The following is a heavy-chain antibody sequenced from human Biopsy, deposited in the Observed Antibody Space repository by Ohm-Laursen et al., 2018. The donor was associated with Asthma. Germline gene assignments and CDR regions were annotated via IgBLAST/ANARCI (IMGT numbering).Heavy chain of an antibody. V-gene: IGHV1-69*13. D-gene: IGHD2-2*01. CDR2: INSVFGTT. Sequence: VASVKVSCKSLGGTFNTYVIGWVRQAPGQGLEWMGGINSVFGTTTYPQKFQDRVTITADDSTSTVYMELSSLRSEDTAVYYCARKAGSCISRTCYSLDFWGRGTLVTASS. J-gene: IGHJ4*02. CDR3: ARKAGSCISRTCYSLDF. CDR1: GGTFNTYV.